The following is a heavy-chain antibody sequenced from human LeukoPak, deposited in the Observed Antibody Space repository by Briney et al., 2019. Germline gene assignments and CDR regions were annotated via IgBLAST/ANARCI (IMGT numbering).Heavy chain of an antibody. CDR1: GYTCTSYA. V-gene: IGHV1-3*04. Sequence: GASVKVSCKASGYTCTSYAMHWVRQAPGQRLEWMGWINTGNGNTKYSQKFQGRVTITRDTSASTAYMELSSLRSEDTAVYYCARDPYGDYGFDYWGQGTLVTVSS. CDR3: ARDPYGDYGFDY. D-gene: IGHD4-17*01. J-gene: IGHJ4*02. CDR2: INTGNGNT.